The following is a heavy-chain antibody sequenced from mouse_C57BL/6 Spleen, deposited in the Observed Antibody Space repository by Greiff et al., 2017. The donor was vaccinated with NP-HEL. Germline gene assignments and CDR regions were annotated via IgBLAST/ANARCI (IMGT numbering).Heavy chain of an antibody. J-gene: IGHJ4*01. Sequence: VQLQQSGPELVKPGASVKISCKASGYSFTGYYMNWVKQSPEKSLEWIGEINPSTGGTTYNQKFKAKATLTVDKSSSTAYMQLKSLTSEDSAVYYCAEYYYGSSYDAMDYWGQGTSVTVSS. CDR2: INPSTGGT. CDR3: AEYYYGSSYDAMDY. V-gene: IGHV1-42*01. D-gene: IGHD1-1*01. CDR1: GYSFTGYY.